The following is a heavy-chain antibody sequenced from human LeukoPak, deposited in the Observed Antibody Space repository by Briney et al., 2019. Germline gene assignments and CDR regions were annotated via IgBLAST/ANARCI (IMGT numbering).Heavy chain of an antibody. CDR3: AKDHDSSGYYYSYFDY. J-gene: IGHJ4*02. V-gene: IGHV3-73*01. CDR2: IRSKANSYAT. CDR1: GFTFSGSA. Sequence: GGSLRLSCAASGFTFSGSAMHWVRQASGKGLEWVGRIRSKANSYATAYAASVKGRFTISRDDSKNTAYLQMNSMKTEDTAVYYCAKDHDSSGYYYSYFDYWGQGVLVTVSS. D-gene: IGHD3-22*01.